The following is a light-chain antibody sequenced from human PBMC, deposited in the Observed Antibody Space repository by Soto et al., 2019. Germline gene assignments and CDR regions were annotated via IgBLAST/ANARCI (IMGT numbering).Light chain of an antibody. CDR3: SSYTSSSTVV. CDR2: DVS. J-gene: IGLJ2*01. V-gene: IGLV2-14*01. Sequence: QSALTQPASVSGSRGQSITNSCTGTSSDVGGYNYVSWYQQHPGKAPKLMIYDVSNRPSGVSNRFSGSKSGNTASLTISGLQAEDEADYYCSSYTSSSTVVFGGGTNVTVL. CDR1: SSDVGGYNY.